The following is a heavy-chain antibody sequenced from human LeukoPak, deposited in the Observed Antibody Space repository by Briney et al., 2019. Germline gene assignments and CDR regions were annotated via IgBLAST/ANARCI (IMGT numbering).Heavy chain of an antibody. J-gene: IGHJ4*02. CDR1: GYTFTSYG. Sequence: ASVKVSCKASGYTFTSYGISWVRQATGQGLEWVGWMKPNTGNSGYAQRCQGRVTMTRNTSISTAYMELSSLRSEDTAVYYGARGGWGGYNYSDYWGQGTLVTVSS. V-gene: IGHV1-8*02. CDR2: MKPNTGNS. D-gene: IGHD5-24*01. CDR3: ARGGWGGYNYSDY.